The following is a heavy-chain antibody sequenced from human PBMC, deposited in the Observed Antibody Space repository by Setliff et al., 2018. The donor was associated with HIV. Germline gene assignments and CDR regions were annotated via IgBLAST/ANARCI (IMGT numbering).Heavy chain of an antibody. CDR2: IYDSGDI. CDR1: GFAFNTYT. CDR3: VRDYMWAFDY. Sequence: KTGGSLRLSCTASGFAFNTYTMNWVRQAPGKGLEWVSRIYDSGDIWYAGSVRGRFTISRDNTKNSLYLQMNNLRAEDTAVYYCVRDYMWAFDYWGQGTLVTVSS. V-gene: IGHV3-21*05. J-gene: IGHJ4*02. D-gene: IGHD1-26*01.